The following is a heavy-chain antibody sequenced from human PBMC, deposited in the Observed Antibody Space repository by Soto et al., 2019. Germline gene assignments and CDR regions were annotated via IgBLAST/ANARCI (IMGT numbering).Heavy chain of an antibody. CDR2: IYYSGST. D-gene: IGHD3-3*01. V-gene: IGHV4-59*01. Sequence: SETLSLTCTVSGGSISSYYWSWIRQPPGKGLEWIGYIYYSGSTNYNPSLKSRVTISVDTSKNQFSLKLSSVTAADTAVYYCARTIFRWAGYYYYMDVWGKGTTVTVSS. CDR1: GGSISSYY. J-gene: IGHJ6*03. CDR3: ARTIFRWAGYYYYMDV.